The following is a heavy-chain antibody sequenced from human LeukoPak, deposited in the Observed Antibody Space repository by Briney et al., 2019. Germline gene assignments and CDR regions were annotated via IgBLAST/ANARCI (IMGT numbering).Heavy chain of an antibody. CDR1: GGSISSSSYY. CDR2: IYYSGST. V-gene: IGHV4-39*07. CDR3: ARVGIIDDPNYYYYYMDV. D-gene: IGHD2/OR15-2a*01. J-gene: IGHJ6*03. Sequence: SETLSLTCTVSGGSISSSSYYWGWIRQPPGKGLEWIGSIYYSGSTYYNPSLKSRVTISVDTSKNQFSLKLSSVTAADTAVCYCARVGIIDDPNYYYYYMDVWGKGTTVTVSS.